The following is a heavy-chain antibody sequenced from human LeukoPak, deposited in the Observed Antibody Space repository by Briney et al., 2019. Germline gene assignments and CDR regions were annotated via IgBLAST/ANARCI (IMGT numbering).Heavy chain of an antibody. D-gene: IGHD3-3*01. CDR3: AKDQAGYDAWPLDAFDI. V-gene: IGHV3-23*01. CDR2: ISGSGGST. Sequence: PGGSLRLSCAASGFTFSSYAMSWVRQAPGKGLEWVSAISGSGGSTYYADSVKGRFTISRDNSKNTLYPQMNSLRAEDTAVYYCAKDQAGYDAWPLDAFDIWGQGTMVTVSS. CDR1: GFTFSSYA. J-gene: IGHJ3*02.